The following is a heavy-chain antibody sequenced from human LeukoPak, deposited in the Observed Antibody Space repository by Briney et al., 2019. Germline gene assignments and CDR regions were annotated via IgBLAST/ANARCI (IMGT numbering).Heavy chain of an antibody. V-gene: IGHV1-69*13. CDR1: GYTLTELS. Sequence: SVTVSFTVSGYTLTELSMHWVRQAPGQGLEWMGGIIPIFGTANYAQKFQGRVTITADESTSTAYMELSSLRSEDTAVYYCARGVVGATSKNWFDPWGQGTLVTVSS. D-gene: IGHD1-26*01. CDR3: ARGVVGATSKNWFDP. CDR2: IIPIFGTA. J-gene: IGHJ5*02.